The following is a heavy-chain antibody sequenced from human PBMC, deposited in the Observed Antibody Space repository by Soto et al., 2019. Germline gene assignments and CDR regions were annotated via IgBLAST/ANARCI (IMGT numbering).Heavy chain of an antibody. V-gene: IGHV4-31*03. CDR1: GGSISSGGYY. D-gene: IGHD2-2*01. J-gene: IGHJ1*01. CDR2: IYYSGST. CDR3: ARSYCSSTSCSRTEYFQH. Sequence: QVQLQESGPGLVKPSQTLSLTCTVSGGSISSGGYYWSWIRQHPGKGLEWIGYIYYSGSTYYNPSLKSRVTISVDTSKNQFSLKLSSATAADTAVYYCARSYCSSTSCSRTEYFQHWGQGTLVTVSS.